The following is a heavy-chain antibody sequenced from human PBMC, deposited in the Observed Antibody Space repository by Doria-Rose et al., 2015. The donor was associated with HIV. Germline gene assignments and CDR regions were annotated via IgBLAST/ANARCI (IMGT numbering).Heavy chain of an antibody. Sequence: YMHWVRQAPGQGLEWMGIINPSGGSTNYAQKSQGRVTMTRDTSTSTVYMELSSLRSEDTAVYYCARGIDYGDYWGQGTLVTVSS. D-gene: IGHD4-17*01. J-gene: IGHJ4*02. CDR1: Y. CDR3: ARGIDYGDY. CDR2: INPSGGST. V-gene: IGHV1-46*01.